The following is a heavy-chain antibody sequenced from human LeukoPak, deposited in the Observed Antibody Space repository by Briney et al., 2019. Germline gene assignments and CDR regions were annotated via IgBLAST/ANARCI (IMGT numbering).Heavy chain of an antibody. D-gene: IGHD2-15*01. J-gene: IGHJ3*02. CDR2: ISYNGSNK. V-gene: IGHV3-30*04. CDR1: GFTFSSYA. CDR3: AREGSSGGSHDAFDI. Sequence: RGSLRLSCAASGFTFSSYAMHWVRQAPGKGLEWVAVISYNGSNKYYADSVKGRFTISRDNSKNTLYLQMNSLRAEDTAVYYCAREGSSGGSHDAFDIWGQGTMVTVSS.